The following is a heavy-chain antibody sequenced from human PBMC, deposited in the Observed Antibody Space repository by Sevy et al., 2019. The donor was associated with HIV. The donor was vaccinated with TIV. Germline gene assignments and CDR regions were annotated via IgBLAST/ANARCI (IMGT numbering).Heavy chain of an antibody. CDR2: IIPIFGTA. CDR1: GGTFSSYA. Sequence: ASVKVSCKASGGTFSSYAISWVRQAPGQGLEWMGGIIPIFGTANYAQTFQGRVTITADESTSTAYMELSSLRSEDTAVYYCARNHVRGYTVDSSGYRSPFFDYWGQGTLVTVSS. V-gene: IGHV1-69*13. CDR3: ARNHVRGYTVDSSGYRSPFFDY. D-gene: IGHD3-22*01. J-gene: IGHJ4*02.